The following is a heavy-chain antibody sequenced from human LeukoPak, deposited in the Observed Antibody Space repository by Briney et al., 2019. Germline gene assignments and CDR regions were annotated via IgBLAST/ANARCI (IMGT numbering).Heavy chain of an antibody. D-gene: IGHD1-26*01. V-gene: IGHV3-30*04. J-gene: IGHJ6*03. Sequence: GGSLRLSCAASGFTFSVYTMNWVRQAPGKGLEWVAVISYDGSNKKYADSVKGRFTISRDNAKNSLYLQMNSLRAEDTAVYYCAREGFSGSYYAYYYYYYMDVWGKGTTVTISS. CDR1: GFTFSVYT. CDR2: ISYDGSNK. CDR3: AREGFSGSYYAYYYYYYMDV.